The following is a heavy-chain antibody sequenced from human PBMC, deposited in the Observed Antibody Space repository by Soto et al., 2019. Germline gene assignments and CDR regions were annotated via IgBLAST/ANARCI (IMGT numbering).Heavy chain of an antibody. CDR1: GFTFSSYA. CDR3: ATLDRYDILTVYYRAEDYCYGMDV. D-gene: IGHD3-9*01. CDR2: ISGSGGST. J-gene: IGHJ6*02. Sequence: GGSLRLSCAASGFTFSSYAMNWVRQAPGKGLEWVSGISGSGGSTYYADSVKGRFTISRDNSKNTLYLQMNSLRAEDTAVYYCATLDRYDILTVYYRAEDYCYGMDVWGQGTTVTVSS. V-gene: IGHV3-23*01.